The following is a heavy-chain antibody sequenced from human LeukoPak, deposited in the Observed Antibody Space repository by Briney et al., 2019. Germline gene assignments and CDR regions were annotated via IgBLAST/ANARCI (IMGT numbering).Heavy chain of an antibody. J-gene: IGHJ4*02. CDR1: GGSFSGYY. D-gene: IGHD3-3*01. CDR3: ASLRTYYDFWSGYYSPLPDY. V-gene: IGHV4-34*01. Sequence: PSETLSLTCAVYGGSFSGYYWSWIRQPPGKGLEWIGEINHSGSTNYNPSLKSRVTTSVDTSKNQFSLKLSSVTAADTAVYYCASLRTYYDFWSGYYSPLPDYWGQGTLVTVSS. CDR2: INHSGST.